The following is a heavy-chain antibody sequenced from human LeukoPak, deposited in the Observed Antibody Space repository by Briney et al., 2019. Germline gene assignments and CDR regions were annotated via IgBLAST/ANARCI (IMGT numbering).Heavy chain of an antibody. V-gene: IGHV3-48*03. J-gene: IGHJ4*02. Sequence: GGSLRLSCAASGFTFSSYEMNWVRQAPGKGLEWVSYINSSGSTIYYADSVRGRLTISRDNAKNSLYLQMNSLRAEDTAVYYCEGERGPPSRVGYWGQGTLVTVSS. CDR1: GFTFSSYE. D-gene: IGHD1-26*01. CDR2: INSSGSTI. CDR3: EGERGPPSRVGY.